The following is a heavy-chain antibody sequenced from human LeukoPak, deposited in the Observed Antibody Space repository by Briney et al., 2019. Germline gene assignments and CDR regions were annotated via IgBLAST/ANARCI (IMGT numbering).Heavy chain of an antibody. D-gene: IGHD2-15*01. V-gene: IGHV3-23*01. CDR1: GFTFSSYA. J-gene: IGHJ4*02. CDR3: AKVWGYCSGGSCYDPGAFDY. CDR2: ISGSGGST. Sequence: GGSLRLSCAASGFTFSSYAMSWVRQAPGKGLEWVSAISGSGGSTYYADSVKGRFTISRDNSKNTLYLQMNSLRAEDTAVYYCAKVWGYCSGGSCYDPGAFDYWGQGTLVTVSS.